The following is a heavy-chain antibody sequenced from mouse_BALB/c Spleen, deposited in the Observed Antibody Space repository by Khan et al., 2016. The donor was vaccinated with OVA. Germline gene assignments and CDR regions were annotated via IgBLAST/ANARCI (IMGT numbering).Heavy chain of an antibody. CDR3: ARGYFGNYEFAY. Sequence: QVQLQQSGAELVKPGASVKLSCKTSGYTFTNYWIQWVKQRPGQGLGWIGEIFPGTGTTYYNENFKAKATLTIATSSITAYMQLSSLTSEDSAVYFCARGYFGNYEFAYWGQGTLVTVSA. J-gene: IGHJ3*01. V-gene: IGHV1S132*01. CDR2: IFPGTGTT. D-gene: IGHD2-1*01. CDR1: GYTFTNYW.